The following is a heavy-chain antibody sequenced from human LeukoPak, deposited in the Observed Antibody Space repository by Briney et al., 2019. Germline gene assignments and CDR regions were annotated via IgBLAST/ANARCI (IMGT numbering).Heavy chain of an antibody. CDR3: AHTRHGATPSRLDF. D-gene: IGHD4/OR15-4a*01. CDR1: GFSLTSGGEG. J-gene: IGHJ4*02. V-gene: IGHV2-5*02. Sequence: SGPTLVKPTQTLTLTCSFSGFSLTSGGEGVAWIRQPPGKAPEWLALIYWDDDKRFRPSLQSRLTVSKDTSKNQVVLSMTKMGPLDTGTYYCAHTRHGATPSRLDFWGQGILVVVS. CDR2: IYWDDDK.